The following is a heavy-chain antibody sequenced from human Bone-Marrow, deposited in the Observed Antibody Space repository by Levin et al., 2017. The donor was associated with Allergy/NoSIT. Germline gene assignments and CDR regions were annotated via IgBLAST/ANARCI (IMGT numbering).Heavy chain of an antibody. CDR3: ARDPVTGGNWFDP. CDR2: INPNTGKS. CDR1: GYTFTDYS. D-gene: IGHD4-17*01. J-gene: IGHJ5*02. Sequence: ASVKVSCKTSGYTFTDYSMNWVRQGPGQGLEWMGWINPNTGKSMYAQGFTRRFVFSLDTSVSTAYLQISSLKAEDTAVYYCARDPVTGGNWFDPWGQGTRVAVSS. V-gene: IGHV7-4-1*02.